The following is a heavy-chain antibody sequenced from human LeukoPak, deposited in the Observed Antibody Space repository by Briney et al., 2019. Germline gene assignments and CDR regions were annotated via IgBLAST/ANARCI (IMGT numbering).Heavy chain of an antibody. V-gene: IGHV1-3*01. CDR3: ARGTYCSGGSCYFRFSMDV. CDR1: GYTFTSYA. D-gene: IGHD2-15*01. CDR2: INAGNGNT. Sequence: GASVKVSCKASGYTFTSYAMHWVRQAPGQRLEWMGWINAGNGNTKYSQKFQGRVTITRDTSASTAYMELSSLRSEDTAVYYRARGTYCSGGSCYFRFSMDVWGQGTTVTVSS. J-gene: IGHJ6*02.